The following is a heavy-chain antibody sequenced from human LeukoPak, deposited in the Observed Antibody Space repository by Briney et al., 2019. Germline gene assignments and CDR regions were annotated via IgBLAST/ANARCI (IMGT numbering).Heavy chain of an antibody. V-gene: IGHV3-48*01. Sequence: GGSLRLSCAASGFTFSSYTINWVRHSPRKGLEWVSHTRYSGSTLYYAGAVKGRSTISRDNAKSSIYVQMNTLRGEDTAVCYCVGERVSAIRVYRGEGDLVTVSS. D-gene: IGHD2-8*01. CDR3: VGERVSAIRVY. J-gene: IGHJ4*02. CDR2: TRYSGSTL. CDR1: GFTFSSYT.